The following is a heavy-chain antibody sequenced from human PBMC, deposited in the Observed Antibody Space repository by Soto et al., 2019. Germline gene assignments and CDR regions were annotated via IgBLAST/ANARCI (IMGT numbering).Heavy chain of an antibody. CDR2: TYYRSKWYN. V-gene: IGHV6-1*01. J-gene: IGHJ5*02. Sequence: SQTLSLTCAISGDSVSSNSAAWNWIRQSPSRGLEWLGRTYYRSKWYNDYAVSVKSRITINPDTSKNQFSLQLNSVTPEDTAVYYCARGGYCSSTSCRTPQSNWFDPWGQGTLVTVSS. CDR1: GDSVSSNSAA. CDR3: ARGGYCSSTSCRTPQSNWFDP. D-gene: IGHD2-2*01.